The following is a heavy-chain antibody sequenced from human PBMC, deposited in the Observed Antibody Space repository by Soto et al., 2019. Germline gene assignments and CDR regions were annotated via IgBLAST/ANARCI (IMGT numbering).Heavy chain of an antibody. CDR1: GYTFTSYA. CDR2: INAGNGNT. J-gene: IGHJ6*02. D-gene: IGHD6-13*01. Sequence: ASVKVSCKASGYTFTSYAMHWVRQAPGQRLEWMGWINAGNGNTKYSQKFQGRVTITRDTSASTAYMELSSLRPEDTAVYYCAKGIAAAGPSYYYYYGMDVWGQGTTVTVSS. V-gene: IGHV1-3*01. CDR3: AKGIAAAGPSYYYYYGMDV.